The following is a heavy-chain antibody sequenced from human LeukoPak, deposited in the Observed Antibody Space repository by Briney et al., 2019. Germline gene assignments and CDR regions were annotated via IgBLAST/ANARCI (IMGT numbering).Heavy chain of an antibody. V-gene: IGHV3-23*01. J-gene: IGHJ4*02. Sequence: PGGSLRLSCAVSGFTLSDYYMSWVRQAPGKGLEWVSAISGSGGSTYYADSVKGRFTISRDNSKNTLYPQMNSLRAEDTAVYYCAKPRGISGSYVPFDYWGQGTLVTVSS. D-gene: IGHD1-26*01. CDR1: GFTLSDYY. CDR3: AKPRGISGSYVPFDY. CDR2: ISGSGGST.